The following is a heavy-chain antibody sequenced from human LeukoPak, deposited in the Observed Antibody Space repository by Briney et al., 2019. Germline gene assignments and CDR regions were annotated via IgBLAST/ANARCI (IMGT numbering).Heavy chain of an antibody. Sequence: GASVKVSCKVSGYTLTELSMHWVRQAPGKGLEWMGGFDPEDGETIYAQKFQGRVTMTEDTSTDTAYMELSSLRSEDTAVYYCATGPLRYCSSTSCYNPFDYWGQGTLVTVSS. D-gene: IGHD2-2*02. V-gene: IGHV1-24*01. J-gene: IGHJ4*02. CDR3: ATGPLRYCSSTSCYNPFDY. CDR1: GYTLTELS. CDR2: FDPEDGET.